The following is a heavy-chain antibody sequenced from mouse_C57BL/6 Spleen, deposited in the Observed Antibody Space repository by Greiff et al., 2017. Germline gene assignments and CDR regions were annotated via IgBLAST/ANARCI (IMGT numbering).Heavy chain of an antibody. CDR1: GFSLTSYG. CDR2: IWRGGST. J-gene: IGHJ3*01. CDR3: AGSDGNPWDLAY. D-gene: IGHD2-1*01. Sequence: VMLVESGPGLVQPSQSLSITCTVSGFSLTSYGVHWVRQSPGKGLEWLGVIWRGGSTDYNAAVMSRLSITKDNAKSQVFFKMNSLQADDTAIYYCAGSDGNPWDLAYWGQGTLVTVSA. V-gene: IGHV2-5*01.